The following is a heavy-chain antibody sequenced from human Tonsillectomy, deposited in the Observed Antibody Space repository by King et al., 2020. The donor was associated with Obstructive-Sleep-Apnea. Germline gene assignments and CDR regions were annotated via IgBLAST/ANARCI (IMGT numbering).Heavy chain of an antibody. D-gene: IGHD2-15*01. CDR1: GFAFNDAW. CDR3: ATIKVRGFLAY. Sequence: VQLVESGGDLIKPGGSLRLSCTASGFAFNDAWMTWVRQAPGKGLEWVGRITSKVDSGTTDYAAPVKDRFIVSRDDSKNTLYLQMNSLETEDTAVYYCATIKVRGFLAYWGQGTPVTVSS. V-gene: IGHV3-15*01. J-gene: IGHJ4*02. CDR2: ITSKVDSGTT.